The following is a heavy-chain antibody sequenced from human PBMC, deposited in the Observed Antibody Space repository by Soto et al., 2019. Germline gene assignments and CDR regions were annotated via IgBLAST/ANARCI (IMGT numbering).Heavy chain of an antibody. CDR1: GGTSSSYT. CDR2: IIPILGIA. V-gene: IGHV1-69*02. CDR3: ASGGLAVTIQEVNWFDP. J-gene: IGHJ5*02. Sequence: GASVKVSCKASGGTSSSYTISWVRQAPGQGLEWMGRIIPILGIANYAQKFQGRVTITADKSTSTAYMELSSLRSEDTAVYYCASGGLAVTIQEVNWFDPWGQGTLVTSPQ. D-gene: IGHD4-4*01.